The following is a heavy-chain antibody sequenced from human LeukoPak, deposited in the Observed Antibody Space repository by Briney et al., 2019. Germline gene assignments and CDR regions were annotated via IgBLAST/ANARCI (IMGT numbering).Heavy chain of an antibody. CDR2: MNPNSGNT. CDR3: ARGLLRRRITMVRGVIHYYMDV. J-gene: IGHJ6*03. D-gene: IGHD3-10*01. V-gene: IGHV1-8*01. CDR1: GYTFTSYD. Sequence: GASVKVSCKASGYTFTSYDINWVRQATGQGLEWMGWMNPNSGNTGYAQEFQGRVTMTRNTSISTAYMELSSLRSEDTAVYYCARGLLRRRITMVRGVIHYYMDVWGKGTTVTVSS.